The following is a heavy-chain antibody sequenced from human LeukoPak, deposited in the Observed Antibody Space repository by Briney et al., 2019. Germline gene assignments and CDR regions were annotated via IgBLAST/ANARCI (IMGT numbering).Heavy chain of an antibody. Sequence: PGGSLRLSCAASGFTFSTYGMNWVRQAPGKGLEWVSTISRGGDITYYADSVKGRFTISRDNSKNTLYLQMNSLRAEDTAIYYCATGSTAVAGTKYWGQGILVTVSS. CDR3: ATGSTAVAGTKY. J-gene: IGHJ4*02. V-gene: IGHV3-23*01. CDR1: GFTFSTYG. D-gene: IGHD6-19*01. CDR2: ISRGGDIT.